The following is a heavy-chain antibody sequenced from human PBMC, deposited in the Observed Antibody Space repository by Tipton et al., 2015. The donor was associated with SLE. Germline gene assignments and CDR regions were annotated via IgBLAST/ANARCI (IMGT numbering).Heavy chain of an antibody. Sequence: QSGAEVKKPGASVKVSCKASGYTFLHNAITWVRQAPGQGLEWLGWISTENGNTNYAQKVRGRVTMTTVTSTTTAYMELRGLRSDDTAVYFCARDQSSGIFDYWGQGTLVTV. CDR1: GYTFLHNA. J-gene: IGHJ4*02. V-gene: IGHV1-18*01. D-gene: IGHD1-26*01. CDR2: ISTENGNT. CDR3: ARDQSSGIFDY.